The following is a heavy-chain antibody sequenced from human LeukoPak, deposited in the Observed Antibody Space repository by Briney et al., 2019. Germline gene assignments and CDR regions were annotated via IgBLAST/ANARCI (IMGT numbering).Heavy chain of an antibody. CDR3: ASNSGSAGPLYFDY. Sequence: GGSLRLSCAPSGFTFSSYEMNCGRQAPGKGVGWVSYISSSGSTIYYADSVKGRFTISRDNAKSSLYLQMNSLRAEDTAVYYCASNSGSAGPLYFDYWGQGALVTVSS. CDR2: ISSSGSTI. CDR1: GFTFSSYE. V-gene: IGHV3-48*03. J-gene: IGHJ4*02. D-gene: IGHD1-26*01.